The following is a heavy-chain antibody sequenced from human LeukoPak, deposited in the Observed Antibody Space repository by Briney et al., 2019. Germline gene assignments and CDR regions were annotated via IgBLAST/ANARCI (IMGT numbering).Heavy chain of an antibody. V-gene: IGHV1-69*04. J-gene: IGHJ4*02. CDR2: IIPILGIA. D-gene: IGHD4-17*01. CDR1: GGTFSSYA. Sequence: ASVKVSCKASGGTFSSYAMSWVRQAPGQGLEWMGRIIPILGIANYAQKFQGRVTITADKSTSTAYMELSSLRSEDTAVYYCAREHDYGNLHWGQGTLVTVSS. CDR3: AREHDYGNLH.